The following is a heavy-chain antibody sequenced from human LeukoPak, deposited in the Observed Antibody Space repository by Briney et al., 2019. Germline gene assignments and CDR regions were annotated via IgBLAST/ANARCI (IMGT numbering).Heavy chain of an antibody. V-gene: IGHV1-18*01. CDR1: GYTFTSYG. CDR2: ISAYNGNT. Sequence: ASVKVSCKASGYTFTSYGISWARQDPGQGLEWMGWISAYNGNTNYAQKLQGRVTMTTDTSTSTAYMELRSLRSDDTAVYYCARSGVDSSSSVAFDIWGQGTMVTVSS. J-gene: IGHJ3*02. D-gene: IGHD6-6*01. CDR3: ARSGVDSSSSVAFDI.